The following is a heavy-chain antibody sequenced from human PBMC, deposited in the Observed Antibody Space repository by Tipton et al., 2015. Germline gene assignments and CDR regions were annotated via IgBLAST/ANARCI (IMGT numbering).Heavy chain of an antibody. CDR3: ARGFGTTGATHDY. D-gene: IGHD1-1*01. CDR2: ISYDGTNK. CDR1: GFTFNSYG. Sequence: SLRLSCVGSGFTFNSYGMHWVRQAPGKGLEWVAVISYDGTNKYYADSVKGRFTISRDNSKNALYLQMNSLRPGDTAVYYCARGFGTTGATHDYWGQGTLVTVSS. V-gene: IGHV3-30*03. J-gene: IGHJ4*02.